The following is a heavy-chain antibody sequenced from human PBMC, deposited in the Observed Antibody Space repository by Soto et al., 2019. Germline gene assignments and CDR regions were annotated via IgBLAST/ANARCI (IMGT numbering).Heavy chain of an antibody. D-gene: IGHD3-3*01. V-gene: IGHV4-59*01. J-gene: IGHJ4*02. CDR3: ASSYDFWSGYYGTPFDY. Sequence: SETLSLTCTVSGGSISSYYWSWIRQPPGKGLEWIGYIYYSGSTNYNPSLKSRVTISVDTSKNQFSLKLSSVTAADTAVYYCASSYDFWSGYYGTPFDYWGQGTLVTVSS. CDR2: IYYSGST. CDR1: GGSISSYY.